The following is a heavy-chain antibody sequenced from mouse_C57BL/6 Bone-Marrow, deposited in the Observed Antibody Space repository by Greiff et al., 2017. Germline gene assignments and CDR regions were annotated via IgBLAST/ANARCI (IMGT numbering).Heavy chain of an antibody. CDR2: IYPRSGNT. Sequence: VQLQESGAELARPGASVKLSCKASGYTFTSYGISWVKQRPGQGLEWIGEIYPRSGNTYYNEKFKGKATLTADKSSSTAYMELRSLTSGASAVYFCARGGYGRSYAWFAYWGQGTLVTVSA. D-gene: IGHD1-1*01. V-gene: IGHV1-81*01. J-gene: IGHJ3*01. CDR3: ARGGYGRSYAWFAY. CDR1: GYTFTSYG.